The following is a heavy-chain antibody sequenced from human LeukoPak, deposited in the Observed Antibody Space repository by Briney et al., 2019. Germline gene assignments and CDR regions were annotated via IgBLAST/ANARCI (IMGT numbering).Heavy chain of an antibody. CDR1: GFPVSSNS. J-gene: IGHJ4*02. CDR3: ARRAGAYSHPYDY. CDR2: FYSDNT. D-gene: IGHD4/OR15-4a*01. V-gene: IGHV3-53*01. Sequence: PGGSLGLSCQVSGFPVSSNSMSWVRQAPGKGLEWVSFFYSDNTPYSDPAQGRFNIYRDNSKNTLYLQMNSLRAEDTAVYYCARRAGAYSHPYDYWGQGTLVTVSS.